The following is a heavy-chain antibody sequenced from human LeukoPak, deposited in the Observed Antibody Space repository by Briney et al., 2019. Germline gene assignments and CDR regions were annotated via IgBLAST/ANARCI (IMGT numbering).Heavy chain of an antibody. CDR2: INPKNGGS. CDR1: GYTFTGYY. D-gene: IGHD3-22*01. J-gene: IGHJ4*02. Sequence: ASVKVSCKASGYTFTGYYMHWVRQAPGQGLEWVGWINPKNGGSNYAQKFQGRVTMTRDRSISTAYMELSRLTSDDTAVYYCARALTYYYDSSGVGGQDFDFWGQGTLVTVSS. V-gene: IGHV1-2*02. CDR3: ARALTYYYDSSGVGGQDFDF.